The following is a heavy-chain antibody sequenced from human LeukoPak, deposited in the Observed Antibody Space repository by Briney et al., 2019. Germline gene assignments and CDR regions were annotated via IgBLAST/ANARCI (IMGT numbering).Heavy chain of an antibody. CDR2: ITGTGENT. J-gene: IGHJ4*02. V-gene: IGHV3-23*01. Sequence: GGSLRLSCAASGFTFRSNSMSWVRQAPGKGLEWVSAITGTGENTYYADFVKGRFTISRDNSNNTLYLQMNSLRAEDTAVYYCAKIGSYFDYWGQGTLVTVSS. D-gene: IGHD3-10*01. CDR3: AKIGSYFDY. CDR1: GFTFRSNS.